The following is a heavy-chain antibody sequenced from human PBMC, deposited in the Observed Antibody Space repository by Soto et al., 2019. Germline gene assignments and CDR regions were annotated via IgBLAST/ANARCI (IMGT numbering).Heavy chain of an antibody. CDR1: GDSISNLDYF. J-gene: IGHJ5*01. Sequence: SETLSLTCSVSGDSISNLDYFWAWIRQPPGQALEYIGYIYKSATTYYNPSFESRVAISVDTSTSQFSLNGTSVTAADTAVYFCARGRYCLTGRCFPNWFDSWGQGALVTVSS. V-gene: IGHV4-30-4*01. CDR2: IYKSATT. D-gene: IGHD7-27*01. CDR3: ARGRYCLTGRCFPNWFDS.